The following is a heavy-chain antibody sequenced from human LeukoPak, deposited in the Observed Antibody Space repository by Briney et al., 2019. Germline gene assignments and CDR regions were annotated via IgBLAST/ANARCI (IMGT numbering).Heavy chain of an antibody. Sequence: GGSLRLSCEASGFTFSSYWMHWVRQDPGKGLVWVSRMDSDGSSTSHADSVRGRFTISRDNAKNTLYLQMNSLRAEDTAVYYCAREHNTAAAIDYWGQGTLVTVSS. CDR3: AREHNTAAAIDY. CDR2: MDSDGSST. V-gene: IGHV3-74*01. D-gene: IGHD6-13*01. J-gene: IGHJ4*02. CDR1: GFTFSSYW.